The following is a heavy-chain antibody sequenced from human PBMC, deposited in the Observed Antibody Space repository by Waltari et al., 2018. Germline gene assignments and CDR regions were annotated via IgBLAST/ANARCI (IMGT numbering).Heavy chain of an antibody. CDR2: IYYSGRT. V-gene: IGHV4-39*07. Sequence: QLQLQESGPGLVKPSETLSLTCTVSACAISSRSYYWGWIRQPPGKGLGGIGSIYYSGRTYYNPSLKSRVTISIDPSQNQFSLKLSSVTAADPAVYSCARLVVSAIDVVGWFDPWGQGTLVTVSS. J-gene: IGHJ5*02. D-gene: IGHD2-8*02. CDR1: ACAISSRSYY. CDR3: ARLVVSAIDVVGWFDP.